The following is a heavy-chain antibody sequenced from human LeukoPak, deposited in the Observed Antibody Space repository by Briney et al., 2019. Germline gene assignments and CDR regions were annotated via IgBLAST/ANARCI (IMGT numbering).Heavy chain of an antibody. D-gene: IGHD3-22*01. J-gene: IGHJ3*02. CDR2: INHSGST. CDR3: ARHPYYDSSGYRERAFDI. CDR1: GGSFSGYY. Sequence: SETLSLTCAVYGGSFSGYYWSWIRQPPGKGLEWIGEINHSGSTNYNPSLKSRVTVSVDTSKNQFSLKLSSVTAADTAVYYCARHPYYDSSGYRERAFDIWGQGTMVTVSS. V-gene: IGHV4-34*01.